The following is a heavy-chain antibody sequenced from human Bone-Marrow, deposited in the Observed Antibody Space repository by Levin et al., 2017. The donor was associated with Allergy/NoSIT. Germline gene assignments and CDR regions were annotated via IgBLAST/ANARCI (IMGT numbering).Heavy chain of an antibody. Sequence: PSETLSLTCTVSVGSVSSGSYYWSWIRQPPGKGLEWIGYIYYSGSTNYNPSLKSRVTISVDTSKNQFSLKLSSVTAADTAVYYCARDGRGGATWLGHHGDWGQGTLVTVSS. D-gene: IGHD1-26*01. CDR2: IYYSGST. J-gene: IGHJ4*02. CDR3: ARDGRGGATWLGHHGD. V-gene: IGHV4-61*01. CDR1: VGSVSSGSYY.